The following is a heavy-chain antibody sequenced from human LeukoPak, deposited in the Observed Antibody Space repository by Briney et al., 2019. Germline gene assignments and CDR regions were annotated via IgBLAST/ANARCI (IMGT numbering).Heavy chain of an antibody. J-gene: IGHJ5*02. Sequence: GGTLRLSCAASGFTFSSYGMSWVRQAPGKGLEWVSAISGSGGSTYYADSVKGRFTISRDNSKNTLYLQMNSLRAEDTAVYYCARDGGGGNWNYAFDPWGQGTLVTVSS. V-gene: IGHV3-23*01. D-gene: IGHD1-7*01. CDR3: ARDGGGGNWNYAFDP. CDR1: GFTFSSYG. CDR2: ISGSGGST.